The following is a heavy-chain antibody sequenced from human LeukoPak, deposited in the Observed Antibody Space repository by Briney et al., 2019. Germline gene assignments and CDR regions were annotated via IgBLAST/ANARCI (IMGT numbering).Heavy chain of an antibody. CDR1: GGSFSVYY. V-gene: IGHV4-34*01. CDR3: ARGGSVHYFDY. J-gene: IGHJ4*02. D-gene: IGHD1-26*01. CDR2: INHSGTT. Sequence: PSETLSLTCALYGGSFSVYYWSWIRQPPGKGLEWIGEINHSGTTNYNPSLKSRVTMSVDTSKNQFSLKLSSVTAADTAVYYCARGGSVHYFDYWGQGTLVTVSS.